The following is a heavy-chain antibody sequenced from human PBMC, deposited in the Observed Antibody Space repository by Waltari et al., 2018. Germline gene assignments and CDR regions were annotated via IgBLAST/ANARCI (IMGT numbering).Heavy chain of an antibody. D-gene: IGHD4-4*01. J-gene: IGHJ6*02. Sequence: QVQLVQSGAEVKKPGASVKVSCKASGYTFTSYDINWVRPATGQGLEWMGWMNPNSGNTGYAQKFQGRVTMTRNTSISTAYMELSSLRSEDTAVYYCAREGDYSNLYGMDVWGQGTTVTVSS. V-gene: IGHV1-8*01. CDR1: GYTFTSYD. CDR2: MNPNSGNT. CDR3: AREGDYSNLYGMDV.